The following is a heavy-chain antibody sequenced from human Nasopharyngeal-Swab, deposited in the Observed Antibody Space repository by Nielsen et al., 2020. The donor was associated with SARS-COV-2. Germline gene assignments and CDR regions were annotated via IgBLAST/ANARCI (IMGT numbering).Heavy chain of an antibody. CDR1: GGSISSSSYY. Sequence: SETLSLTCTVSGGSISSSSYYWGWIRQPPGKGLEWIGSIYYSGSTYYNPFLKSRVTISVDTSKNQFSLKLSSVAAADTAVYYCARPYYDSSGYDAWFDPWGQGTLVTVSS. D-gene: IGHD3-22*01. V-gene: IGHV4-39*01. CDR2: IYYSGST. J-gene: IGHJ5*02. CDR3: ARPYYDSSGYDAWFDP.